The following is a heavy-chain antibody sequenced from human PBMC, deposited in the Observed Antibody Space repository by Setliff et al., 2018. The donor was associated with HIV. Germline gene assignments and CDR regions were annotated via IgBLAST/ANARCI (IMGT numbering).Heavy chain of an antibody. D-gene: IGHD3-22*01. J-gene: IGHJ4*02. CDR2: IEGDGTTT. CDR3: VRVVVIMGTGPHLDY. Sequence: GGSLRLSCAASGFTFSDHWMHWVRQTPGRGLEWVSYIEGDGTTTNYADFVRGRFTISRDNAKSTLFLQMNSLRAGDTAVYYCVRVVVIMGTGPHLDYWGQGALVTVSS. V-gene: IGHV3-74*01. CDR1: GFTFSDHW.